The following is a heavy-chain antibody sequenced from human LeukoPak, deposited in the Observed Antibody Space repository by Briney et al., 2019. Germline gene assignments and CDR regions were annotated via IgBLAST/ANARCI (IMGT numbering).Heavy chain of an antibody. Sequence: GGSLRLSCAASGFTFSDYYMGWIRQAPGQGLKWVSYISASGDTIYYSDSVKGRFTISRDNAKNSLFLQMNSLRAEDTALYYCAREGLWFGELLSKPYYYYYMDVWGKGTTVTVSS. CDR3: AREGLWFGELLSKPYYYYYMDV. V-gene: IGHV3-11*01. J-gene: IGHJ6*03. D-gene: IGHD3-10*01. CDR2: ISASGDTI. CDR1: GFTFSDYY.